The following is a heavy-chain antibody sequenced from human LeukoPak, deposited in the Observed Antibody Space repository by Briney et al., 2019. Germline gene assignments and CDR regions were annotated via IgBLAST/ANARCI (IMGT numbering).Heavy chain of an antibody. Sequence: LETLSLTCTVSGGSISSSSYYWGWIRQPPGKGLEWIGIIYYSGSTYYNPSLRSRVTISIDTSKNQFSLKLTSVTAADTAVCYCARLPRATDSFDIWGQGTMITVSS. CDR1: GGSISSSSYY. D-gene: IGHD1-1*01. V-gene: IGHV4-39*01. CDR2: IYYSGST. J-gene: IGHJ3*02. CDR3: ARLPRATDSFDI.